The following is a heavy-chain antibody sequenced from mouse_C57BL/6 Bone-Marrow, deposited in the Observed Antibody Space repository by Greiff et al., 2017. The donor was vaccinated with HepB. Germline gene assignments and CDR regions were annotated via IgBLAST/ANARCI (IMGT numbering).Heavy chain of an antibody. CDR2: INPNNGGT. CDR3: ARGGRDYDYYFDY. J-gene: IGHJ2*01. CDR1: GYTFTDYN. D-gene: IGHD2-4*01. Sequence: EVQLQQSGPELVKPGASVKIPCKASGYTFTDYNMDWVKQSHGKSLEWIGDINPNNGGTIYNQKFKGKATLTVDKSSSTAYMELRSLTSEDTAVYYCARGGRDYDYYFDYWGQGTTLTVSS. V-gene: IGHV1-18*01.